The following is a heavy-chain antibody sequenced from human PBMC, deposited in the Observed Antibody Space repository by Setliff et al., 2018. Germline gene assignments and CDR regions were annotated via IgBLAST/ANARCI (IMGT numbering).Heavy chain of an antibody. CDR2: MNPNSGNT. CDR3: ARGLRQDRSNSDVFDI. Sequence: ASVKVSCKASGYTFSNYDINWVRQGTGQGLEWMGWMNPNSGNTGYAQKFQGRVTMTRYTSISTVYMELTSLRYEDMAVYYCARGLRQDRSNSDVFDIWGQGTVVTVSS. J-gene: IGHJ3*02. CDR1: GYTFSNYD. V-gene: IGHV1-8*02. D-gene: IGHD4-4*01.